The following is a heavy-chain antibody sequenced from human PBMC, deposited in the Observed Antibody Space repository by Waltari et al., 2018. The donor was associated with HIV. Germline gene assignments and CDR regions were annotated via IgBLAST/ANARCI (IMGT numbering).Heavy chain of an antibody. J-gene: IGHJ6*02. D-gene: IGHD6-13*01. CDR1: GFTFASYW. V-gene: IGHV3-74*03. Sequence: EVQLVQSGGGLLQPGGSLRLSCAASGFTFASYWMPWVRQAPGKGLEWVSRINTDGSSTTFADSVEGRFTISRDNAKNTLYLQMNSLRVEDTAVYYCAIVSSWYSPNMDVWGQGTTVTVS. CDR2: INTDGSST. CDR3: AIVSSWYSPNMDV.